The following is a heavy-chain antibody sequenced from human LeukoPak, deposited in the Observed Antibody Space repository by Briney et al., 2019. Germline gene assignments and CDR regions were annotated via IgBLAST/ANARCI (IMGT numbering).Heavy chain of an antibody. CDR2: IKQDGSEK. CDR3: ARHHYYATY. D-gene: IGHD3-10*01. Sequence: GGSLRLSCAASGFTFSSYAMSWVRQAPGKGLEWVANIKQDGSEKYYVDSVKGRFTISRDNAKNSLYLQMNSLRAEDTAVYYCARHHYYATYWGQGTLVTVSS. V-gene: IGHV3-7*01. CDR1: GFTFSSYA. J-gene: IGHJ4*02.